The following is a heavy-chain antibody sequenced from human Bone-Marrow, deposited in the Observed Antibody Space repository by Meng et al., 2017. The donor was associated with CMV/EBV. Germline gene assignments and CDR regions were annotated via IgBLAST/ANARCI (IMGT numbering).Heavy chain of an antibody. CDR2: IKQDGSEK. CDR1: GFTFSSYW. CDR3: AKGIEMIVVGTNFDY. V-gene: IGHV3-7*03. Sequence: GESLKISCAASGFTFSSYWMSWVRQAPGKGLEWVANIKQDGSEKYYVDSVKGRFTISRDNAKNSLYLQMNSLRAEDTALYYCAKGIEMIVVGTNFDYWGQGTLVTVSS. J-gene: IGHJ4*02. D-gene: IGHD3-22*01.